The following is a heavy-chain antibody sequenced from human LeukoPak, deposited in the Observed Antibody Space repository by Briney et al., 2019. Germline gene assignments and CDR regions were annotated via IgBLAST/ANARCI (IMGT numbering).Heavy chain of an antibody. J-gene: IGHJ4*02. V-gene: IGHV4-39*01. Sequence: SETLSLTCTVSGGSINSNTYYWGWLRQPPGKGLEWIGNIFHSGSTYYNPSLKSRVTISVDTSENQLSLRLSSVTAADAAIYYCARRPSGLIAAAGIYYFDYWGQGTLVTVSS. CDR3: ARRPSGLIAAAGIYYFDY. CDR2: IFHSGST. D-gene: IGHD6-13*01. CDR1: GGSINSNTYY.